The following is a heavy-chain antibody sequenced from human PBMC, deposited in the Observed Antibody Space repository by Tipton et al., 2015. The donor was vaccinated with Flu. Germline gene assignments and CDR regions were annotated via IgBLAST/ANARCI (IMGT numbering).Heavy chain of an antibody. Sequence: QLVQSGAEVKKPGESLKISCKGSGYSFTSYWIGWVRQMPGKGLEWMGFIYPGDSDTKYSPSFQGRVTISADWSISTACLQWCSRKAWGPAMYSCARGADSTRPFDYWGQGTLVTVSS. CDR1: GYSFTSYW. J-gene: IGHJ4*02. CDR2: IYPGDSDT. V-gene: IGHV5-51*01. D-gene: IGHD2-15*01. CDR3: ARGADSTRPFDY.